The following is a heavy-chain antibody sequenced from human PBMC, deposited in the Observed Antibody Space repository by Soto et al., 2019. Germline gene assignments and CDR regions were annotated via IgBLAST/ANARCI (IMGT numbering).Heavy chain of an antibody. CDR1: GGSFSGYY. CDR3: ARGGPPLEYCGGDCYPLDY. V-gene: IGHV4-34*01. J-gene: IGHJ4*02. CDR2: INHSGST. D-gene: IGHD2-21*02. Sequence: PSETLSLTCAVYGGSFSGYYWSWIRQPPGKGLEWIGEINHSGSTNYNPSLKSRVTISVDTSKNQFSLKLSSVTAADTAVYYCARGGPPLEYCGGDCYPLDYWGQGTLVTVSS.